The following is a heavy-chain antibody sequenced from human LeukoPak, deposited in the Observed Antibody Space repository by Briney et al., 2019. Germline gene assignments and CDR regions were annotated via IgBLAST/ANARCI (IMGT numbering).Heavy chain of an antibody. CDR1: GFTSSSYA. V-gene: IGHV3-23*01. D-gene: IGHD6-19*01. Sequence: PGGSLRLSCAASGFTSSSYAMSWVRQAPGKGLEWVSAISGSGGSTYYADSVKGRFTISRDNSKNTLYLQMNSLRAEDTAVYYCARATGYSSGWDFDYWGQGTLVTVSS. CDR3: ARATGYSSGWDFDY. CDR2: ISGSGGST. J-gene: IGHJ4*02.